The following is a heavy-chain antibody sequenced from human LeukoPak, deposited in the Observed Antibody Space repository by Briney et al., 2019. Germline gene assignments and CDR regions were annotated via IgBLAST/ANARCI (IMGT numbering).Heavy chain of an antibody. J-gene: IGHJ4*02. CDR1: GFTFSSYA. CDR2: ISGSGGST. CDR3: AKDQGDIVVVVAASYDY. Sequence: PGGSLRLSCAASGFTFSSYAMSWVRQAPGKGLEWVSAISGSGGSTYYPDSVKGRFTISSDNSKSTLYLQMNSLRAEDTAVYYCAKDQGDIVVVVAASYDYWGQGTLVTVSS. V-gene: IGHV3-23*01. D-gene: IGHD2-15*01.